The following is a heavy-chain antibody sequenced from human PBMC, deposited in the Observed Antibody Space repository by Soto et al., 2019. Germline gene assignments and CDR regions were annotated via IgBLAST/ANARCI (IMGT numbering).Heavy chain of an antibody. V-gene: IGHV3-11*06. Sequence: QVQLVESGGGLVKPGGSLRLSCAASGFTFSDYYMTWIRQAPGKGLEWLSYISTSSSLTNYAESVRARFTISRDNAKNSLSLQMNNLRDEDTAVYYCARPAPGELTAFDYWGQGTLITVSS. D-gene: IGHD1-26*01. CDR2: ISTSSSLT. CDR1: GFTFSDYY. J-gene: IGHJ4*02. CDR3: ARPAPGELTAFDY.